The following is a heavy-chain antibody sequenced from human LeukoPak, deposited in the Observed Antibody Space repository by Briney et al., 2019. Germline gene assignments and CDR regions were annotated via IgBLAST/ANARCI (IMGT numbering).Heavy chain of an antibody. CDR3: AKWMYYYDSSGFDY. CDR1: GFTFSSYA. J-gene: IGHJ4*02. Sequence: GGSLRLSCAASGFTFSSYAMHWVRQAPGKELKWVAVISYDGSNEYYADSMKGRFTISRDNSKNTLYLQMNSLRAEDTAVYYCAKWMYYYDSSGFDYWGQGTLVTVSS. V-gene: IGHV3-30*18. D-gene: IGHD3-22*01. CDR2: ISYDGSNE.